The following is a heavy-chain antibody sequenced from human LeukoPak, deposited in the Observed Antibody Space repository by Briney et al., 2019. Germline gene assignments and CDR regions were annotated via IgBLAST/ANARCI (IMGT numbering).Heavy chain of an antibody. CDR2: INGDGSST. CDR1: GFTFSPYW. CDR3: AREASPGRLDY. V-gene: IGHV3-74*01. J-gene: IGHJ4*02. Sequence: GGSLRLSCAASGFTFSPYWMHWVRQAPGKGLVWVSRINGDGSSTGYADSVKGRFTIYRDNAKNTLYLQMNSLGAEDTAVYYCAREASPGRLDYWGQGTLVTVSS.